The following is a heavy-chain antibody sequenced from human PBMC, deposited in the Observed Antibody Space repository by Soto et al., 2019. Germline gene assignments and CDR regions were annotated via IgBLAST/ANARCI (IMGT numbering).Heavy chain of an antibody. J-gene: IGHJ4*02. D-gene: IGHD5-18*01. CDR1: GGSISSYY. CDR2: IYYSGST. CDR3: ASISGYSYGLGYYFDY. Sequence: KPSETLSLTCTVSGGSISSYYWSWIRQPPGKGLEWIGYIYYSGSTNYNPSLKSRVTISVDTSKNQFSLKLSSVTAADTAVYYCASISGYSYGLGYYFDYWGQGTLVTVSS. V-gene: IGHV4-59*01.